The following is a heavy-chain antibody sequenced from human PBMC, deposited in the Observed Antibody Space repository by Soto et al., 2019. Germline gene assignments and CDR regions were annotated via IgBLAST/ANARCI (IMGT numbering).Heavy chain of an antibody. Sequence: QITLKESGPPLVKPTQTLTLTCTFSGFSLTTRGVSVGWIRQPPGKALEWLALIYWDDDKDYNPSLIGRLTITKATYKHQVVLTMTNMDPVDTATYDCAHISYLEASSYYFGGPDCWGQGTLVTVSS. CDR2: IYWDDDK. J-gene: IGHJ4*02. CDR1: GFSLTTRGVS. CDR3: AHISYLEASSYYFGGPDC. D-gene: IGHD3-22*01. V-gene: IGHV2-5*02.